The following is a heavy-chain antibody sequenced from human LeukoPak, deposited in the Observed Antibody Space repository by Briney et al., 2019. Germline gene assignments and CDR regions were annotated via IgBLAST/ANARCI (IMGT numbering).Heavy chain of an antibody. Sequence: PSETLSLTCAVYGGSFSGYYWSWIRQPPGKGLEWIGEINHSGSTNYNPSLKSRVTISVDTSKNQFSLKLSSVTAADTAVYYCARGRGIAVAGTYFQHWGQGTLVTVSS. D-gene: IGHD6-19*01. J-gene: IGHJ1*01. V-gene: IGHV4-34*01. CDR1: GGSFSGYY. CDR2: INHSGST. CDR3: ARGRGIAVAGTYFQH.